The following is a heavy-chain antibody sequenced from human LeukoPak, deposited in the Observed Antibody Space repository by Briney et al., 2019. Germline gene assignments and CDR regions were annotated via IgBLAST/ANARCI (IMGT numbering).Heavy chain of an antibody. CDR1: GYTFTSYG. CDR2: ISAYNGNT. D-gene: IGHD3-22*01. Sequence: ASVKVSCKASGYTFTSYGISWVRQAPGQGLGWMGWISAYNGNTNYAQKLQGRVTMTTDTSTSTAYMELRSLRSDDTAVYYCARDSSPYDSSGYYYGDWFDPWGQGTLVTVSS. V-gene: IGHV1-18*01. CDR3: ARDSSPYDSSGYYYGDWFDP. J-gene: IGHJ5*02.